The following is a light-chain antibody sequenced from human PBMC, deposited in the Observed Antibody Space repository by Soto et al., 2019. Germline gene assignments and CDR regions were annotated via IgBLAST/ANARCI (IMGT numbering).Light chain of an antibody. CDR3: CSYAGDSMYV. J-gene: IGLJ1*01. CDR1: SSDVGSYDL. CDR2: GVT. V-gene: IGLV2-23*02. Sequence: VLTQPASVSGSPGQSITISCTGTSSDVGSYDLVPWYQQHPGKVPKLMIFGVTKRPSGVSDRFSGSKSGNTASLTISGLQAEDEADYFCCSYAGDSMYVFGTGTKVTVL.